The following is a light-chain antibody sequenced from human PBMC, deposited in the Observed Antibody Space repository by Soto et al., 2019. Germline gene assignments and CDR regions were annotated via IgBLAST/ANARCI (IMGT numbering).Light chain of an antibody. CDR3: SSYVTGNTVV. CDR2: EVT. CDR1: SNDVGGHDS. Sequence: QSVLTQPASVSGSPGQSITISCTGTSNDVGGHDSVCWYQQHPGKVPKLLIYEVTHRPSGVSYRFSGSKSGNTASLTISGLQAEDEADYYCSSYVTGNTVVFGGGPSSPS. J-gene: IGLJ3*02. V-gene: IGLV2-14*01.